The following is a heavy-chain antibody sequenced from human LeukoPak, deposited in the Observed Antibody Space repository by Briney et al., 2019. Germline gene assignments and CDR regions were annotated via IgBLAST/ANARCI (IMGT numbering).Heavy chain of an antibody. V-gene: IGHV1-18*01. J-gene: IGHJ5*02. CDR2: ISAYNGNT. D-gene: IGHD3-22*01. CDR1: GYTFTSYG. CDR3: ARGLSGYYLNWFDP. Sequence: ASVKVSCKASGYTFTSYGISWVRQAPGQGLEWMGWISAYNGNTNYAQKLQGRVTLTTDTSTSTAYMELRSLRSDDTAVYYCARGLSGYYLNWFDPWGQGTLVTVSS.